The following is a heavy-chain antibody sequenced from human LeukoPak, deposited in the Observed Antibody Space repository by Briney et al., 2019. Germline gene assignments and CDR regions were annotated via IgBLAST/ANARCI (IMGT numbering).Heavy chain of an antibody. D-gene: IGHD1-26*01. CDR1: GFTFSDYY. CDR3: ARGLSGTWLWYFDD. CDR2: SRNKANSHTT. Sequence: GGSLRLSCAASGFTFSDYYMDWVRQAPGKGLEWVGRSRNKANSHTTEHAASVKGRFPISRDDSTNSLYLQMNSLKTEDTAVYYCARGLSGTWLWYFDDWGQGTLVTVSS. V-gene: IGHV3-72*01. J-gene: IGHJ4*02.